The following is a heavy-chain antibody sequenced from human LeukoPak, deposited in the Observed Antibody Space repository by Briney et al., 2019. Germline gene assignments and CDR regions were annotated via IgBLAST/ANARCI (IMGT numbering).Heavy chain of an antibody. CDR2: TYYMSKWYN. J-gene: IGHJ5*02. V-gene: IGHV6-1*01. D-gene: IGHD2-2*01. Sequence: SQTLSLTCAISGDSVSSNSAAWNWIRQSPSRGLEWLGRTYYMSKWYNDYAVSVKSRITINPDTSKNQFSLQLNSVTPEDTAVYYCARVGYCSSTSCYDNWFDPWGQGTLVTVSS. CDR3: ARVGYCSSTSCYDNWFDP. CDR1: GDSVSSNSAA.